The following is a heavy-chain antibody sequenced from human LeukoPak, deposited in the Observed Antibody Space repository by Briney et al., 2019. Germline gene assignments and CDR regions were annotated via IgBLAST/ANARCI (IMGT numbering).Heavy chain of an antibody. J-gene: IGHJ6*03. CDR2: IYTSGST. Sequence: SQTLSLTCTVSGGSISSGSYYWSWIRQPAGKGLEWIGRIYTSGSTNYNPSLKSRVTISVDTSKNQFSLKLSSVTAADTAVYYCARIPSYYYYMDVWGRGTTVTVSS. V-gene: IGHV4-61*02. CDR1: GGSISSGSYY. CDR3: ARIPSYYYYMDV.